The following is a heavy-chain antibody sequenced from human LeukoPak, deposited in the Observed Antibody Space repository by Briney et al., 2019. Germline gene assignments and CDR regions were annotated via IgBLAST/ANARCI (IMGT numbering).Heavy chain of an antibody. CDR1: GGSFSGYY. J-gene: IGHJ4*02. D-gene: IGHD3-3*01. Sequence: PSETLSLTCAVYGGSFSGYYWSLIRQPPGKGLEWIGEINHSGSTNYNPSLKSRVTIAVDTSKNQFSLKLSSVTAADTAVYYCARARITIFGVVKAPDYWGQGTLVTVSS. CDR2: INHSGST. CDR3: ARARITIFGVVKAPDY. V-gene: IGHV4-34*01.